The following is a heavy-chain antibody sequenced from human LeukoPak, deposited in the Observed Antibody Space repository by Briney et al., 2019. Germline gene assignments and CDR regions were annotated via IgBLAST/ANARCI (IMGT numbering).Heavy chain of an antibody. V-gene: IGHV3-23*01. CDR2: ISGSGGST. J-gene: IGHJ1*01. CDR1: GFTFSSYA. D-gene: IGHD6-19*01. Sequence: PGGSLRLSCAASGFTFSSYAMSWVRQAPGKGLEWVSAISGSGGSTYYADSVKGRFTISRDNSKNTLYLQMNSLRAEDTAVYYCAKVSVAGTRAEYFQHWGQGTLVTVSS. CDR3: AKVSVAGTRAEYFQH.